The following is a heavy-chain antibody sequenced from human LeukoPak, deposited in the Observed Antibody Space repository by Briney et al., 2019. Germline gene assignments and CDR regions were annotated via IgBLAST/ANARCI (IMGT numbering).Heavy chain of an antibody. D-gene: IGHD4-17*01. Sequence: PSETLSLTCTVSGGSISSYYWSWIRQPPGKGLEWIGSIYYSGSTYYNPSLKSRVTISVDTSKNQFSLKLSSVTAADTAVYYCARDGYGEEGNYWGQGTLVTVSS. CDR2: IYYSGST. J-gene: IGHJ4*02. CDR3: ARDGYGEEGNY. CDR1: GGSISSYY. V-gene: IGHV4-39*02.